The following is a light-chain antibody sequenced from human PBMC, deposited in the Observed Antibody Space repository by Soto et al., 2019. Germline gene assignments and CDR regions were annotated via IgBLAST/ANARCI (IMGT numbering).Light chain of an antibody. Sequence: DIQMTQSPSSLSASVGDRVTITCRASQSISSYLNWYQQKPGKAPKLLIYAASSLQSGVPSRFSGSASRTDFPLTISSLQPEDFATYYCQQSYSNPPYTFGQGTKLEIK. V-gene: IGKV1-39*01. CDR1: QSISSY. CDR2: AAS. CDR3: QQSYSNPPYT. J-gene: IGKJ2*01.